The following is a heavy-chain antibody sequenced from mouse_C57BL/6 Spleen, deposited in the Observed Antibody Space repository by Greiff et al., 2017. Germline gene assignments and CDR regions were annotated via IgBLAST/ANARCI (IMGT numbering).Heavy chain of an antibody. Sequence: EVKLMESGGDLVKPGGSLKLSCAASGFPFSSYGLSWVRQTPDKRLEWVATISSGGSYTYYPDSVKGRFTISRDNAKNTLFLQMSSLKSEDTAMYYCARQGGYYGNYDAMDYWGQGTSVTVSS. V-gene: IGHV5-6*01. CDR3: ARQGGYYGNYDAMDY. J-gene: IGHJ4*01. CDR2: ISSGGSYT. CDR1: GFPFSSYG. D-gene: IGHD2-1*01.